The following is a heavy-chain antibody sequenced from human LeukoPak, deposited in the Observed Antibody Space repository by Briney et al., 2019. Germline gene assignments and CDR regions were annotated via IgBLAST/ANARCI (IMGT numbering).Heavy chain of an antibody. Sequence: SGGSLRLSCAASGFTFSSYAMRWVRQAPGKGLGWVAVISYDGSNKYYADSVKGRFTISGDNSKNTLYLQMNSLRAEDTAVYYCARAGTTVTISTGSFDYWGQGTLVTVSS. CDR3: ARAGTTVTISTGSFDY. D-gene: IGHD4-17*01. J-gene: IGHJ4*02. V-gene: IGHV3-30*04. CDR1: GFTFSSYA. CDR2: ISYDGSNK.